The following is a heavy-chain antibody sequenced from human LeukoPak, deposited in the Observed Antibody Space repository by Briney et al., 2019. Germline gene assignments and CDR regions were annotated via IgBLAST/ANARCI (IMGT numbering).Heavy chain of an antibody. Sequence: PGGSLRLSCAASGFPFNDYYMSWICQAPGKGLEWLSYINIGGTNTHYADSVKGRFTISRDNAKKSLYLEMNNLRAEDTAVYYCATDGAGFDTWGQGVLVTVSS. CDR1: GFPFNDYY. CDR2: INIGGTNT. J-gene: IGHJ5*02. CDR3: ATDGAGFDT. V-gene: IGHV3-11*01.